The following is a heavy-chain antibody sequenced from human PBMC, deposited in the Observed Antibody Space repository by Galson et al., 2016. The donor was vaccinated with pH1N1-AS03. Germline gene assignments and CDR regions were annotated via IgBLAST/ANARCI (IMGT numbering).Heavy chain of an antibody. J-gene: IGHJ4*02. Sequence: SLRLSCAASGFSFSSYAMGWVRQTPGRGLECLSTIDNGAFNTYYKDSLEGRFTISRDNSKNTLYLHMNSLRADDTALYYCAKGLFDNYAGYFEYWGQGILGTVSP. CDR3: AKGLFDNYAGYFEY. V-gene: IGHV3-23*05. CDR2: IDNGAFNT. D-gene: IGHD4-23*01. CDR1: GFSFSSYA.